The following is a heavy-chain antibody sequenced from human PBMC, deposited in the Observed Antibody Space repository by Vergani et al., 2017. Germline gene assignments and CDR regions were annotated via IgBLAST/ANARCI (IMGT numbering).Heavy chain of an antibody. D-gene: IGHD4-23*01. V-gene: IGHV3-33*01. Sequence: QVQLVESGGGVVQPGKSLRLSCAASGFTFRNHGMHWVRQAPGKGPEWVAVIWFDGDNKYYADSVKGRFTIARDNSKNTLFLQMNSLRAEDTAVYYCVGDRRPEVVNIFDYWGRGTLVTVSS. J-gene: IGHJ4*02. CDR2: IWFDGDNK. CDR3: VGDRRPEVVNIFDY. CDR1: GFTFRNHG.